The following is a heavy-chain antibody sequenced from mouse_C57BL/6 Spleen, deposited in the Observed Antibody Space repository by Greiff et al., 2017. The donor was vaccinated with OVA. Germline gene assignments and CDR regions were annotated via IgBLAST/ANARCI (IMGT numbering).Heavy chain of an antibody. J-gene: IGHJ1*03. CDR2: INPNNGGT. CDR1: GYTFTDYY. D-gene: IGHD2-4*01. V-gene: IGHV1-26*01. CDR3: ARNDGYYDYDAEYFDV. Sequence: VQLQQSGPELVKPGASVKISCKASGYTFTDYYMNWVKQSHGKSLEWIGDINPNNGGTSYNQKFKGKATLTVDKSSSTAYMELRSLTSEDSAVYYSARNDGYYDYDAEYFDVWGTGTTVTVSS.